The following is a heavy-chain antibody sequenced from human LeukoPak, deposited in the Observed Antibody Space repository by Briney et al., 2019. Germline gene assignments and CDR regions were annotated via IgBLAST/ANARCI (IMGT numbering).Heavy chain of an antibody. V-gene: IGHV3-30*18. CDR2: ISYDGSNK. D-gene: IGHD3-22*01. CDR3: AKDDYYDSSGYYDY. Sequence: GGSLRLSCEASGFTFSSYGMHWVRKAPGKGLEWVAVISYDGSNKYYADSVKGRFTISRDNSKNTLYLQMNSLRAEDTAVYYCAKDDYYDSSGYYDYWGQGTLVTVSS. J-gene: IGHJ4*02. CDR1: GFTFSSYG.